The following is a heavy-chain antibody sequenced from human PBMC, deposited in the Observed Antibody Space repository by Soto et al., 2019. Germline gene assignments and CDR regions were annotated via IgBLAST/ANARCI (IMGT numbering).Heavy chain of an antibody. Sequence: QVQLVQSGAEVKKPGASVKVSCKASGYTFTSYYMHWVRQAPGQGLEWMGIINPSGGSTSYAQKFQGRGTITRHTSTSTVYMELSSLRSEDTAVYYCARAYSGYDVKYYYYGMDVWGQGTTVTVSS. CDR2: INPSGGST. V-gene: IGHV1-46*01. CDR1: GYTFTSYY. J-gene: IGHJ6*02. D-gene: IGHD5-12*01. CDR3: ARAYSGYDVKYYYYGMDV.